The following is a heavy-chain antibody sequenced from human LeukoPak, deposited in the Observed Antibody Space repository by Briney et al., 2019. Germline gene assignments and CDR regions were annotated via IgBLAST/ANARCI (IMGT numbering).Heavy chain of an antibody. D-gene: IGHD6-13*01. V-gene: IGHV1-69*13. Sequence: SVKVSCEASGGTFSSYAISWVRQAPGQGLEWMGGIIPIFGTANYAQKFQGRVTITADESTSTAYMELSSLRSEDTAVYYCAGDIAAAGFFDYRGQGTLVTVSS. J-gene: IGHJ4*02. CDR2: IIPIFGTA. CDR3: AGDIAAAGFFDY. CDR1: GGTFSSYA.